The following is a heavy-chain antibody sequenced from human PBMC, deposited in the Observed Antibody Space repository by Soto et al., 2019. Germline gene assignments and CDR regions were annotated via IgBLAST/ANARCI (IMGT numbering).Heavy chain of an antibody. D-gene: IGHD2-8*01. Sequence: PGGSLRLSCAASGFTFSSYGMHWVRQAPGKGLEWVAVIWYDGSNKYYADSVKGRFTISRDNSKNTLYLQMNSLRAEDTAVYYCARYGTRESFDYWGQGTLVTVSS. J-gene: IGHJ4*02. V-gene: IGHV3-33*01. CDR3: ARYGTRESFDY. CDR2: IWYDGSNK. CDR1: GFTFSSYG.